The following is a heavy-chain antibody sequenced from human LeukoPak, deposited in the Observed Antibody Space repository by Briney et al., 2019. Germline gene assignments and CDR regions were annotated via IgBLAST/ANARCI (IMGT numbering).Heavy chain of an antibody. CDR3: ARPTKGTAAQGYDY. D-gene: IGHD6-6*01. CDR1: GGSFSGYY. Sequence: SDTLSLTCAVYGGSFSGYYWGWIRQPPGRGLEWIGSIYYSGSTYYNPSLKSRVTISVDTSKNQFSLKVISVTAADTAVYYCARPTKGTAAQGYDYWGQGILVTVAS. J-gene: IGHJ4*02. CDR2: IYYSGST. V-gene: IGHV4-39*01.